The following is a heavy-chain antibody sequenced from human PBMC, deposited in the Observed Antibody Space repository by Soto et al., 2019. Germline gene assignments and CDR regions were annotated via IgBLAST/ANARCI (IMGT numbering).Heavy chain of an antibody. CDR2: TYYRSKRDN. CDR1: GDILSSNSAA. J-gene: IGHJ6*04. V-gene: IGHV6-1*01. Sequence: PSQTLSLTCAISGDILSSNSAAWNWVRQSPSRDLEWRGRTYYRSKRDNEYAVTGKSGITINPDTSKNQLSLQLKAVTPEDTAVYYCARVRGNCYYNGMNVWGKGTTVTVS. CDR3: ARVRGNCYYNGMNV. D-gene: IGHD2-15*01.